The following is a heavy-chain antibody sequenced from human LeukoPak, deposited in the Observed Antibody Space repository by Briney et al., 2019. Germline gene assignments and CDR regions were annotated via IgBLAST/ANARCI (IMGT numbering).Heavy chain of an antibody. D-gene: IGHD3-22*01. Sequence: GGSLRLSCAASGFTFADYAIHWVRRAPGKGLEWGSGISWNSGSTGYADSVKGRFTISRNNATNSLYLQTNSLRAEDTAMSYCAKDYSYDSSGYPVYFYYWGQGTLVTVSS. V-gene: IGHV3-9*01. CDR3: AKDYSYDSSGYPVYFYY. J-gene: IGHJ4*02. CDR1: GFTFADYA. CDR2: ISWNSGST.